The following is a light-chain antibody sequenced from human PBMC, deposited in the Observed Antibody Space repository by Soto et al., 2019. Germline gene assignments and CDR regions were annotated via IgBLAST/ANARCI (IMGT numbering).Light chain of an antibody. V-gene: IGKV3-20*01. CDR2: GAS. J-gene: IGKJ4*01. CDR1: QSVTGSY. CDR3: QQHATSPRT. Sequence: EIVLTQSPGTLSLSPGERATLSCRASQSVTGSYLAWYQQKPGQAPRLLIYGASSRATGIPDRFGGSGSGTDFTLTISRLEPEDFAVYYCQQHATSPRTFGGGTKVEIK.